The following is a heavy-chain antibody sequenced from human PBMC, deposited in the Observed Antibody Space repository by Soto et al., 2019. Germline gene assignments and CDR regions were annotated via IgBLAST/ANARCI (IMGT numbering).Heavy chain of an antibody. Sequence: GGSLRLSCAASGFTFSSYSMNWVRQAPGRGLEWVANIKKDGSDKNYVDSVKGRFTISRDNAKNCLYLQMNSLRVEDTAVYYCGGASGWISDYWGQGILVTVSS. CDR1: GFTFSSYS. D-gene: IGHD6-19*01. CDR3: GGASGWISDY. V-gene: IGHV3-7*01. J-gene: IGHJ4*01. CDR2: IKKDGSDK.